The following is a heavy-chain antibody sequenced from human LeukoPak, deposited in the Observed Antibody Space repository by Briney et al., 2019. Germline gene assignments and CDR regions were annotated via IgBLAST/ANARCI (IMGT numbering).Heavy chain of an antibody. CDR3: ARGSGGLSRDGPWFDP. D-gene: IGHD5-24*01. CDR2: INHSGST. V-gene: IGHV4-34*01. CDR1: GGSFSGYY. J-gene: IGHJ5*02. Sequence: SETRSLTCAVYGGSFSGYYWSWIRQPPGKGLEWIGEINHSGSTNYNPSLKSRVTISVDTSKNQFSLKLSSVTAADTAVYYCARGSGGLSRDGPWFDPWGQGTLVTVSS.